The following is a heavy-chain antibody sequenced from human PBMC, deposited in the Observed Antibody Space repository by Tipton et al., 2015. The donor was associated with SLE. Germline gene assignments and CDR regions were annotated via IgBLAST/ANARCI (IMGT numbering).Heavy chain of an antibody. J-gene: IGHJ4*02. CDR3: ARGVGVAATQFDY. V-gene: IGHV4-59*11. Sequence: TLSLTCTVSGGSISSHYWSWIRQPPGKGLEWIGYIYYSGSTNHNPSLKSRVTISVDTSKNQFSLKLSSVTAAGTAVYYCARGVGVAATQFDYWGQGTLVTVSP. D-gene: IGHD2-15*01. CDR1: GGSISSHY. CDR2: IYYSGST.